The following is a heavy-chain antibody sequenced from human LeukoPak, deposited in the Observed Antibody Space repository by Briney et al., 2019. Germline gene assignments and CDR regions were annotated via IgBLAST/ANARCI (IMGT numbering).Heavy chain of an antibody. J-gene: IGHJ5*02. V-gene: IGHV3-30-3*01. CDR1: GFTFSSYA. CDR2: ISYDGSNK. Sequence: GGSLRLSCAASGFTFSSYAMHWVRQAPGKGLEWVAVISYDGSNKYYADSVKGRFTISRDNSKNTLYLQMNSLRAEDTAVYYCAREYDSSGYYYENWCDPWGQGTLVTVSS. D-gene: IGHD3-22*01. CDR3: AREYDSSGYYYENWCDP.